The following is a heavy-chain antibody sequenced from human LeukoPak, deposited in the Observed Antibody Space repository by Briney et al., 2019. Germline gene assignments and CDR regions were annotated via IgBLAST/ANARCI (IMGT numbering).Heavy chain of an antibody. V-gene: IGHV4-59*01. J-gene: IGHJ3*02. CDR2: IYYSGST. D-gene: IGHD2-15*01. Sequence: SETLSLTCTVSGGSISSYYWSWIRQPPGKGLKWIGYIYYSGSTNYNPSLKSRVTISVDTSKSQFSLKLSSVTAADTAVYYCARDYPMDCSGGSCYAGRAFDIWGQGTMVTVSS. CDR1: GGSISSYY. CDR3: ARDYPMDCSGGSCYAGRAFDI.